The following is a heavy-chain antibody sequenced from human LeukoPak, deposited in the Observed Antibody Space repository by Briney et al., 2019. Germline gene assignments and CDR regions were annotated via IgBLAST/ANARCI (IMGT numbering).Heavy chain of an antibody. J-gene: IGHJ6*02. D-gene: IGHD3-3*01. V-gene: IGHV3-15*07. CDR2: IKSKTDGGTT. CDR3: TTLYCDFWRPYGMDV. CDR1: GFTFSNAW. Sequence: GGSLRLSCAASGFTFSNAWMNWVRQAPGKGLEWVCRIKSKTDGGTTDYAAPVKGRFTISRDDSKNTLYLQMNSLKTEDTAVYYCTTLYCDFWRPYGMDVWGQGTTVTVSS.